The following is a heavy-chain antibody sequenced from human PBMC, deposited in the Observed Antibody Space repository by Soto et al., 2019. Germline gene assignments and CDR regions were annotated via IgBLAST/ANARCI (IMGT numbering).Heavy chain of an antibody. J-gene: IGHJ6*02. CDR1: GYTFTSYD. D-gene: IGHD3-9*01. Sequence: QVQLVQSGAEVKKPGASVKVSCKASGYTFTSYDINWVRQATGQGLEWMGWMNPNSGNTGYAQKFQGRVTMTRNTSISTAYMELSSLRSEDTAVYYCARGRPLRYFDWPYYYYYGMDVWGQGTTVTVSS. CDR3: ARGRPLRYFDWPYYYYYGMDV. V-gene: IGHV1-8*01. CDR2: MNPNSGNT.